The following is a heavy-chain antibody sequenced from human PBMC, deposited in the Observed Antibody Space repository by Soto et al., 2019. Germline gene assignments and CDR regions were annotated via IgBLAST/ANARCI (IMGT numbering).Heavy chain of an antibody. CDR1: GFTFSSYG. V-gene: IGHV3-33*01. Sequence: QVQLVESGGGVVQPGRSLRLSCAASGFTFSSYGMHWVRQAPGKGLEWVAVIWYDGSNKYYADSVKGRFTISRDHSKNTLYLQMTSLRAADTAVYYCARSAAAGTGRSWFDPWGQGTLVTVSS. D-gene: IGHD6-13*01. CDR3: ARSAAAGTGRSWFDP. J-gene: IGHJ5*02. CDR2: IWYDGSNK.